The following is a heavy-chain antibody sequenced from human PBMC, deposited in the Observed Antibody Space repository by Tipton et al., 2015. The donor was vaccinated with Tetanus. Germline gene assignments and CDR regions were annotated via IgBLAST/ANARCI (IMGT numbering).Heavy chain of an antibody. Sequence: GSLRLSCAASGFTFSDYYMSWIRQAPGKGLEWVSYISSSYIYYADSVKGRFTISRDNAKNSLYLQMNSLRAEDTAVYYCARDFVEQWLEGSYYFDYWGQGTLVTVSS. CDR1: GFTFSDYY. J-gene: IGHJ4*02. V-gene: IGHV3-11*06. CDR2: ISSSYI. D-gene: IGHD6-19*01. CDR3: ARDFVEQWLEGSYYFDY.